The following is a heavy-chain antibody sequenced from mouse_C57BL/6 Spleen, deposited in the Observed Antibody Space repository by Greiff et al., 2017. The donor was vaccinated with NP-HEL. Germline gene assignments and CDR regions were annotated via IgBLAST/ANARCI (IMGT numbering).Heavy chain of an antibody. J-gene: IGHJ2*01. Sequence: VQLVASGAELVKPGASVKLSCKASGYTFTSYWMQWVKQRPGQGLEWIGEIDPSDSYTNYNQKFKGKATLTVDTSSSTAYMQLSSLTSEDSAVYYCARGVAQATGSDYWGQGTTLTVSS. CDR3: ARGVAQATGSDY. CDR1: GYTFTSYW. V-gene: IGHV1-50*01. D-gene: IGHD3-2*02. CDR2: IDPSDSYT.